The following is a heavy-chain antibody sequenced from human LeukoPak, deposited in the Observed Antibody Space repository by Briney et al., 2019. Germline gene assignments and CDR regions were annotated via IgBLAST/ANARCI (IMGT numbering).Heavy chain of an antibody. CDR1: GGTFRSNA. CDR3: ARGWLAETTVVTPYNY. J-gene: IGHJ4*02. D-gene: IGHD4-23*01. Sequence: ASVKVSCKASGGTFRSNAISWVRQAPGQGLEWMGGITPIFGTANFAQKFQGRVTITAVESMSTAYMELSSLRSEDTAVYYCARGWLAETTVVTPYNYWGQGTLVTVSS. CDR2: ITPIFGTA. V-gene: IGHV1-69*13.